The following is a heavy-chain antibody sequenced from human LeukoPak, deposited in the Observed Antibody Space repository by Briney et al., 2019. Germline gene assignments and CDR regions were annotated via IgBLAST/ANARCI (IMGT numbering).Heavy chain of an antibody. CDR2: ISYDGSNK. V-gene: IGHV3-30-3*01. J-gene: IGHJ3*02. D-gene: IGHD3-22*01. CDR3: ARVDDSSGLGAFDI. CDR1: GFTFSSYA. Sequence: GGSLRLSCAASGFTFSSYAMHWVRQAPGKGLEWVAVISYDGSNKYYADSVKGRFTISRDNSKNTLYLQMNSLRAEDTAVYYCARVDDSSGLGAFDIWGQGTMVTVSS.